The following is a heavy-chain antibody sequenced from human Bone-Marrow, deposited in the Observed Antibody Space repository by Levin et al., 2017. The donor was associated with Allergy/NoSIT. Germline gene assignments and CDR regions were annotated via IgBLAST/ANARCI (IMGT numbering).Heavy chain of an antibody. D-gene: IGHD2-2*01. CDR1: GFTFGDYA. CDR3: TREDIVVVPAAMREYYFDY. CDR2: IRSKAYGGTT. V-gene: IGHV3-49*03. J-gene: IGHJ4*02. Sequence: GGSLRLSCTASGFTFGDYAMSWFRQAPGKGLEWVGFIRSKAYGGTTEYAASVKGRFTISRDDSKSIAYLQMNSLKTEDTAVYYCTREDIVVVPAAMREYYFDYWGQGTLVTVSS.